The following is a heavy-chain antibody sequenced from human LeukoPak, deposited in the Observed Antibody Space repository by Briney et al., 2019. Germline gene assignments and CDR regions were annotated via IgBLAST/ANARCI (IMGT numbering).Heavy chain of an antibody. CDR1: ESIVSGNY. D-gene: IGHD3-3*01. CDR2: ISGSGGST. CDR3: AKGARITIFGVVIIPAYFDY. J-gene: IGHJ4*02. V-gene: IGHV3-23*01. Sequence: PGGSLRLSCAASESIVSGNYMTWVRQAPGKGLEWVSAISGSGGSTYYADSVKGRFTISRDNSKNTLYLQMNSLRAEDTAVYYCAKGARITIFGVVIIPAYFDYWGQGTLVTVSS.